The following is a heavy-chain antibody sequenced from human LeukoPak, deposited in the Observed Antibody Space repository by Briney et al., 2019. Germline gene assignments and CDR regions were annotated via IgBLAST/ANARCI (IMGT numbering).Heavy chain of an antibody. CDR1: GESFSGYY. V-gene: IGHV4-34*01. CDR3: TRPWQRRYYMDV. J-gene: IGHJ6*03. Sequence: PSETLSLTCAVYGESFSGYYRTWVRQPPGKGLEWIGDINHSGRTTYNPSLKSRVIISVDTSKNLFSLNLTSVTAADTAVYYCTRPWQRRYYMDVWGKGTTVAVSS. CDR2: INHSGRT.